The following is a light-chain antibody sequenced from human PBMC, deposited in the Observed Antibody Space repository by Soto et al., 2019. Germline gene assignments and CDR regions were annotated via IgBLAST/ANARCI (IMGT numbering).Light chain of an antibody. CDR3: QSYDNSLSGWL. J-gene: IGLJ2*01. CDR2: ANN. Sequence: QSVLTQPPSVSGAPGQRVTISCTGSTSNIGAGYNVHWYQQVPGTTPKLLIYANNNRPSGVPDRFSGSKSGTSASLVITRLQAEDEADYYCQSYDNSLSGWLFGGGPKLTVL. CDR1: TSNIGAGYN. V-gene: IGLV1-40*01.